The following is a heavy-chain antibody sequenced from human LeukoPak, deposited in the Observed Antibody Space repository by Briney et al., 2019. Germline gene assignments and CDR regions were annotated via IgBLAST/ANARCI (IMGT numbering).Heavy chain of an antibody. J-gene: IGHJ4*02. CDR2: INPNSGGT. D-gene: IGHD2-2*01. Sequence: ASVKVSCKASGYTFTGYYMHWLRQAPGQGLEWMGWINPNSGGTNYAQKFQGRVTMTRDTSISTAYMELSRLRSDDTAVYYCARVCSSTSCYSRSIDYWGQGTLVTVSS. CDR1: GYTFTGYY. V-gene: IGHV1-2*02. CDR3: ARVCSSTSCYSRSIDY.